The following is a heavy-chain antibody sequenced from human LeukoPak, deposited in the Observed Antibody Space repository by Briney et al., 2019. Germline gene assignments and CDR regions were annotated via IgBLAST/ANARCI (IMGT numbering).Heavy chain of an antibody. CDR1: GYTFTGYY. V-gene: IGHV1-2*02. CDR3: ARYYYDSSGYSLWFDP. D-gene: IGHD3-22*01. J-gene: IGHJ5*02. CDR2: INPNSGGT. Sequence: ASVKVSCKASGYTFTGYYMHWVRQAPGQGVEGMRWINPNSGGTNYAQKFQGRVTMTRDTSISTAYMELSRLRSDDTAVYYRARYYYDSSGYSLWFDPWGQGTLVTVSS.